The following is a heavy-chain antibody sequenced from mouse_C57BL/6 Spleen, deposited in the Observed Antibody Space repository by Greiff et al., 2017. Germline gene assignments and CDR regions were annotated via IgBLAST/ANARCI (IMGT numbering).Heavy chain of an antibody. CDR2: INPNNGGT. J-gene: IGHJ1*03. CDR1: GYTFTDYN. Sequence: EVQLQESGPELVKPGASVKIPCKASGYTFTDYNMDWVKQSHGKSLEWIGDINPNNGGTIYNQKFKGKATLTVDKSSSTAYMERRSLTSEDTAVYYCARDYYGSRGYFDVWGTGTTVTVSS. D-gene: IGHD1-1*01. V-gene: IGHV1-18*01. CDR3: ARDYYGSRGYFDV.